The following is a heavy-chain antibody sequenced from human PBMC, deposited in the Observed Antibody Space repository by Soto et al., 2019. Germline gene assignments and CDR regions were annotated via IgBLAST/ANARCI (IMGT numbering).Heavy chain of an antibody. V-gene: IGHV1-69*12. Sequence: QAQLVQSGAEVKKPESSVKVSCKAPGGTFSTYAISWVRQAPGQGLEWMGGIIPMFGTANYAQRFQDRVTITADESTNTVYKELSSLRSEDTAVDFCASGIQLWLRRINNGYSGWGQGTLVTVSS. D-gene: IGHD5-18*01. CDR3: ASGIQLWLRRINNGYSG. CDR2: IIPMFGTA. CDR1: GGTFSTYA. J-gene: IGHJ4*02.